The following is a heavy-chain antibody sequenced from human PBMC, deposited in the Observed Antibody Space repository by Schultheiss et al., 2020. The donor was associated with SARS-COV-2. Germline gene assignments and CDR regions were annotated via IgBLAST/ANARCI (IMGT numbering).Heavy chain of an antibody. D-gene: IGHD2-2*01. CDR2: IYFSGST. J-gene: IGHJ6*02. CDR1: GGSISSSSDY. CDR3: ARRQGYCSSTSCYSGGMDV. Sequence: SQTLSLTCTVSGGSISSSSDYWGWIRQPPGKGLEWIGSIYFSGSTYYNPSLKSRVTISVDTSKNQFSLKLSSVTAADTAVYYCARRQGYCSSTSCYSGGMDVWGQGTTVTVSS. V-gene: IGHV4-39*01.